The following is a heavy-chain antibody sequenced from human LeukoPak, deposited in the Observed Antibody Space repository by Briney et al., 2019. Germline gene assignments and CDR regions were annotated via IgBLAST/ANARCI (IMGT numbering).Heavy chain of an antibody. CDR1: GYSFTSYW. J-gene: IGHJ3*02. CDR2: IYPGDSDT. CDR3: ASTQVVVAAHDAFDI. Sequence: GESLKISGKGSGYSFTSYWSGWARQMPGKGLEWMGIIYPGDSDTRYSPSFQGQVTISADKSISTAYLQWSSLKASDTAMYYCASTQVVVAAHDAFDIWGQGTMVTVSS. D-gene: IGHD2-15*01. V-gene: IGHV5-51*01.